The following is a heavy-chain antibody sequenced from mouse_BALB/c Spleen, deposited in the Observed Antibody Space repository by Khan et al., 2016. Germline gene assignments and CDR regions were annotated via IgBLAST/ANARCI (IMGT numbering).Heavy chain of an antibody. V-gene: IGHV3-2*02. CDR3: ARAPTAYYAMDY. D-gene: IGHD1-2*01. CDR2: ISYSGST. CDR1: GYSITSDYA. J-gene: IGHJ4*01. Sequence: EVKLEESGPGLVKPSQSLSLTCTVTGYSITSDYAWNWIRQFPGNKLEWMGYISYSGSTRYCPSLKSRISITRDTSKNQFFLQLNSVTTEDTATYYGARAPTAYYAMDYWGQGTSVTVSS.